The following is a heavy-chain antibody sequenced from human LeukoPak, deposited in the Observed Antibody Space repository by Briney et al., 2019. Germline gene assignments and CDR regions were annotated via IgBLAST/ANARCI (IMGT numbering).Heavy chain of an antibody. V-gene: IGHV4-59*08. J-gene: IGHJ4*02. CDR1: GGSISTYY. CDR2: IYNGGST. Sequence: KPSETLSLTCSVSGGSISTYYWSWIRQPPGEGLEWIGYIYNGGSTNYHPSLKSRVTISVDTSKNQFSLKLTSVTAADTAVYYCARQGGWYGGFDYWGQGIPVTVSS. D-gene: IGHD6-19*01. CDR3: ARQGGWYGGFDY.